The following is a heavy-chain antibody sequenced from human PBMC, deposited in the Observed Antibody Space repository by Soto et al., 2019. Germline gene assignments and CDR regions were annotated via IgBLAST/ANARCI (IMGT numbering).Heavy chain of an antibody. Sequence: ASETLSLTCAVSGESVSSSDFYWTWIRQPPGKPLEWIGYVYSTGTTNYSPSLKSRVDMSVGTSKNQFSLKLRSVTAADTAVYHCARVAIACPSSSCYNHYYYSLDVWGQGTTVTVSS. D-gene: IGHD2-2*02. J-gene: IGHJ6*02. V-gene: IGHV4-30-4*08. CDR3: ARVAIACPSSSCYNHYYYSLDV. CDR1: GESVSSSDFY. CDR2: VYSTGTT.